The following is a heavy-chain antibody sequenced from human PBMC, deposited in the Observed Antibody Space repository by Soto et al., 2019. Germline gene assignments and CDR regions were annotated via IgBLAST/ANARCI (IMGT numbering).Heavy chain of an antibody. CDR1: GCTFSSYW. CDR2: INSDGSST. V-gene: IGHV3-74*01. CDR3: ARVGSTAIVDY. J-gene: IGHJ4*02. Sequence: GGSLRLSCAASGCTFSSYWMHWLRQAPGKGLVWVSRINSDGSSTSYGDSVKGRFTISRDNGKNTLYLQMNSLRAEDTAVYYCARVGSTAIVDYWGQGTLVTVSS. D-gene: IGHD5-18*01.